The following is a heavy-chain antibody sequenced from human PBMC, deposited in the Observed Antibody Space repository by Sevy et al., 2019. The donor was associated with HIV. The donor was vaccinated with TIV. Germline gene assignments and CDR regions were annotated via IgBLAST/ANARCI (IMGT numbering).Heavy chain of an antibody. D-gene: IGHD4-17*01. CDR3: AKNGDSPYYKYAMDI. J-gene: IGHJ6*02. CDR2: IGYDWSDK. V-gene: IGHV3-30*02. Sequence: GESLKISCAASGFSFSSYGMYWVRQAPGKGLEWVARIGYDWSDKYYGDSVKGRVTISRDNSKKTLYLQMNSLRAEDTAVYYCAKNGDSPYYKYAMDIWGQGTTVTVSS. CDR1: GFSFSSYG.